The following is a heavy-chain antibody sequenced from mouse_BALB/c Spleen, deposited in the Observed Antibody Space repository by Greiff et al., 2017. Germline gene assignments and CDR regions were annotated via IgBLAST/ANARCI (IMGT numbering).Heavy chain of an antibody. Sequence: EVQLQQSGAELVRPGALVKLSCKASGFNFKGYYMHWVKQRPEQGLEWIGWIDPENGNTNYDPKFQGKARITANTSSNTAYLQLSSLTSEDTAVYYCAGSLLYYGSSDNYAMDYWGQGTSVTVSS. CDR3: AGSLLYYGSSDNYAMDY. V-gene: IGHV14-1*02. CDR1: GFNFKGYY. J-gene: IGHJ4*01. CDR2: IDPENGNT. D-gene: IGHD1-1*01.